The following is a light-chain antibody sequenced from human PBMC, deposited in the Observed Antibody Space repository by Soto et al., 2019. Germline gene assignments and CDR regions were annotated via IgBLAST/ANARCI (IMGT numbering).Light chain of an antibody. CDR2: ENV. CDR3: QSYDTSLSGSEV. J-gene: IGLJ3*02. CDR1: SSNIGAGQD. Sequence: QSVLTQPPSVSGAPGQTVSISCTGTSSNIGAGQDVHWYQQFPGTAPKLLIFENVNRPSGVPERFSGSKSGTSASLAITGLQAEDEAIYFCQSYDTSLSGSEVFGGGTKLTVL. V-gene: IGLV1-40*01.